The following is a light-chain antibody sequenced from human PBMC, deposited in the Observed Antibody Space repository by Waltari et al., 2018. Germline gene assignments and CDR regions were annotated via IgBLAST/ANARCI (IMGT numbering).Light chain of an antibody. CDR2: EGT. CDR1: SSDFGGYNY. J-gene: IGLJ3*02. Sequence: QSALTQPPSASGSPGQSVTISCTGTSSDFGGYNYVSWYQHHPGKAPKVIIYEGTKRPSGVPDRFSASRFGNTAVLTVSGLQAEDEADYYCSSYAGNPVFGGGTKLTVL. V-gene: IGLV2-8*01. CDR3: SSYAGNPV.